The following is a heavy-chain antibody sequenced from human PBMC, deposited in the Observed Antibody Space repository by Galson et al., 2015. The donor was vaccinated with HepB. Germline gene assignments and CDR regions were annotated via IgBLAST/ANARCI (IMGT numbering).Heavy chain of an antibody. CDR3: ARDRGLELDYYYGMDV. J-gene: IGHJ6*02. V-gene: IGHV3-21*01. Sequence: SLRLSCAASGFTFSSYSMNWVRQAPGKGLEWVSSSSSSSSYIYYADSVKGRFTISRDNAKNSLYLQMNSLRAEDTAVYYCARDRGLELDYYYGMDVWGQGTTVTVSS. CDR2: SSSSSSYI. D-gene: IGHD1-7*01. CDR1: GFTFSSYS.